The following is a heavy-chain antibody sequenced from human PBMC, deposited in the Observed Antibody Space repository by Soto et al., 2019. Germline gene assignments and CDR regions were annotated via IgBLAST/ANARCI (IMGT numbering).Heavy chain of an antibody. J-gene: IGHJ1*01. CDR1: GLIFSKYG. CDR2: ISYDGDNE. CDR3: ATITIFGVGTITEYFQH. Sequence: PGGSLRLSCAASGLIFSKYGMHWVRQAPGKGLAWVAAISYDGDNEYYADSVKGRFTISRDSSKDTLYLQMNSLRDEDTAVYYCATITIFGVGTITEYFQHWGQGTLVTVSS. D-gene: IGHD3-3*01. V-gene: IGHV3-30*03.